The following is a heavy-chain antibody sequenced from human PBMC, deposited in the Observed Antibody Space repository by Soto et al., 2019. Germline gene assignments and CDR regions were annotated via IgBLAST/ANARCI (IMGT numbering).Heavy chain of an antibody. D-gene: IGHD1-26*01. CDR2: IYYSGST. CDR3: ARRGSYSEGVYYYYYYGMDV. V-gene: IGHV4-39*01. J-gene: IGHJ6*02. CDR1: GGSISSSSYN. Sequence: SETLSLTCTVSGGSISSSSYNWGWIRQPPGKGLDWIGSIYYSGSTYYNPSLKSRVTISVDTSKNQFSLKLSSVTAADTAVYYCARRGSYSEGVYYYYYYGMDVWGQGTTVTVSS.